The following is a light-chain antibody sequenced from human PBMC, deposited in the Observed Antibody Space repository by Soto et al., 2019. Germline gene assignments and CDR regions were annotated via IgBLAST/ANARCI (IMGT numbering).Light chain of an antibody. Sequence: DIQLTQSPSSLSASVGARFTITCRASQSISSYLNWYQQKPGKAPKLLIYAASSLQSGVPSRFSGSGSGTDFTLTISSLQPEDFATYYCQQSYRTPTWTFGQG. CDR2: AAS. V-gene: IGKV1-39*01. J-gene: IGKJ1*01. CDR1: QSISSY. CDR3: QQSYRTPTWT.